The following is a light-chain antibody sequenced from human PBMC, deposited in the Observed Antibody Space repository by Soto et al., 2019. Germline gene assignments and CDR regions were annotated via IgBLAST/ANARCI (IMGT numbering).Light chain of an antibody. CDR2: DVF. J-gene: IGLJ2*01. Sequence: QSALTQPRSVSGSPGQSVTISCTGTSSDVGAYDYVSWYQQHPGKAPKLMIYDVFKRPSGVPDRFSGSKSGNTASLTISGLQAADEADYYCSSYAGIYIHVAIGGGTKVTVL. V-gene: IGLV2-11*01. CDR1: SSDVGAYDY. CDR3: SSYAGIYIHVA.